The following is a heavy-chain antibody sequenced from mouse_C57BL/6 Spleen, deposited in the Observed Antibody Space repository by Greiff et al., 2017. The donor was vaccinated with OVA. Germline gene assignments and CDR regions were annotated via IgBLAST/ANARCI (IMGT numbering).Heavy chain of an antibody. CDR3: ARHDSSDVWFAY. CDR1: GFTFSSYG. CDR2: ISSGGSYT. Sequence: EVHLVESGGDLVKPGGSLKLSCAASGFTFSSYGMSWVRQTPDKRLEWVATISSGGSYTYYPDSVKGRFTISRDNAKNTLYLQMSSLKSEDTAMYYCARHDSSDVWFAYWGQGTLVTVSA. V-gene: IGHV5-6*01. D-gene: IGHD3-2*02. J-gene: IGHJ3*01.